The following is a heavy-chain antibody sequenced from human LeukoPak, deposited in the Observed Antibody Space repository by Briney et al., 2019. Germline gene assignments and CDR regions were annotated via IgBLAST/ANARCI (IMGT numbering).Heavy chain of an antibody. Sequence: SETLSLTCAVYGGSFSGHYWSWIRQPPGKGLEWIGEINHSRSTNYNPSLESRVTISVDTSKNHFSLRLSSVTAADTAVYYCASGQYYDLWSGYYVDWGQGTLVTVSA. CDR3: ASGQYYDLWSGYYVD. J-gene: IGHJ4*02. D-gene: IGHD3-3*01. CDR1: GGSFSGHY. CDR2: INHSRST. V-gene: IGHV4-34*01.